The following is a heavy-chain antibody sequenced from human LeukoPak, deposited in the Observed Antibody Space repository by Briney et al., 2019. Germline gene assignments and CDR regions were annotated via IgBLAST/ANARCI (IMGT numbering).Heavy chain of an antibody. J-gene: IGHJ6*04. D-gene: IGHD3-10*01. CDR2: IFHSGST. CDR1: GYSISSGYY. CDR3: ARASGSYGSGSYYCYGMDV. Sequence: PSETLSLTCAVSGYSISSGYYWGWLRQPPGKGLEWSGSIFHSGSTYYHPSLKSRVNMSVDTSKNQISLKLSSVTAADTAVYYCARASGSYGSGSYYCYGMDVWGKGTTVTVSS. V-gene: IGHV4-38-2*01.